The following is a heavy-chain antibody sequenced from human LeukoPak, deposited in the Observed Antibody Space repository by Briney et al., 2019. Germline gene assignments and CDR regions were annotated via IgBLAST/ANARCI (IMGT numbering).Heavy chain of an antibody. V-gene: IGHV4-39*01. CDR1: GGSISSSSYY. CDR2: IYYSGST. J-gene: IGHJ4*02. D-gene: IGHD6-13*01. Sequence: SETLSLTCTVSGGSISSSSYYWGWIRQPPGKGLEWIGSIYYSGSTYYNPPLKSRVTISVDTSKNQFSLKLSSVTAADTAVYYCARGSGGIIAAAGTDCWGQGTLVTVSS. CDR3: ARGSGGIIAAAGTDC.